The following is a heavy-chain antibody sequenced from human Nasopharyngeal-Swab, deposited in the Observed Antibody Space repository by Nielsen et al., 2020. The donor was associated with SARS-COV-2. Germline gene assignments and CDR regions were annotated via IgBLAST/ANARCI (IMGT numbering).Heavy chain of an antibody. J-gene: IGHJ6*02. Sequence: WIRQPPGKGLEWIGEINHSGSTNYNPSLKSRVTISVDTSKNQFSLKLNSVTAADTAVYYCARTLMSGWYPNTYYYGMDVWGQGTTVTVSS. V-gene: IGHV4-34*01. D-gene: IGHD6-19*01. CDR2: INHSGST. CDR3: ARTLMSGWYPNTYYYGMDV.